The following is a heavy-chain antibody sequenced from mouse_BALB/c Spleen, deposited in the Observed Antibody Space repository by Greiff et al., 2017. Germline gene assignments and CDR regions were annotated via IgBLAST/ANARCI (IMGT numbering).Heavy chain of an antibody. CDR3: ARASYFDY. CDR2: ISSGSSTI. Sequence: EVQLVESGGGLVQPGGSRKLSCAASGFTFSSFGMHWVRQAPAKGLEWVAYISSGSSTIYYADTVKGRFTISRDNPKNTLFLQMTSLRSEDTAMYYCARASYFDYWGQGTTLTVSS. CDR1: GFTFSSFG. V-gene: IGHV5-17*02. J-gene: IGHJ2*01.